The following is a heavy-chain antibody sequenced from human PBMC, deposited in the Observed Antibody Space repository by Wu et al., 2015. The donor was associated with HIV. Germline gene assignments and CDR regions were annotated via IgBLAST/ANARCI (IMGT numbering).Heavy chain of an antibody. V-gene: IGHV1-46*01. CDR1: GYTFTSYY. D-gene: IGHD6-13*01. CDR2: INPSGGST. CDR3: ARDSVRSSWPPLLLDGMDV. Sequence: QVQLVQSGAEVKKPGASVKVSCKASGYTFTSYYMHWVRQAPGQGLEWMGIINPSGGSTSYAQKFQGRVTMTRDTSTSTVYMELSSLRSEDTAVYYCARDSVRSSWPPLLLDGMDVWGQGTTVTVSS. J-gene: IGHJ6*02.